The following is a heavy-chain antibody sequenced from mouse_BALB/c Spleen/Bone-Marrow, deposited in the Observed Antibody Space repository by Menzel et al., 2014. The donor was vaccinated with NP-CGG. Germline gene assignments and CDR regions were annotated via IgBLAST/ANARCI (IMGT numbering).Heavy chain of an antibody. CDR2: ISYSGST. D-gene: IGHD2-1*01. CDR1: GYSITSDYA. Sequence: ESGPGLVKPSQSLSLTCTVTGYSITSDYAWNWIRQFPGNELEWMGYISYSGSTSYNPSLKSRISITRDTSKNQFFLQLNSVTTEDTATYYCAGNYWYFDVWGAGTTVTVSS. CDR3: AGNYWYFDV. J-gene: IGHJ1*01. V-gene: IGHV3-2*02.